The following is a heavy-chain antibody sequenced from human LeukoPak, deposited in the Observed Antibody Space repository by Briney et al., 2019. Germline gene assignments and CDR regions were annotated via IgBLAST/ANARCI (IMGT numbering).Heavy chain of an antibody. CDR2: ISGSGGGT. J-gene: IGHJ2*01. D-gene: IGHD2-8*01. V-gene: IGHV3-23*01. CDR1: GFTFSSYA. Sequence: GSLRLSCAASGFTFSSYAMSWVRQAPGKGPEWVAGISGSGGGTYNADSLKGRFTISRDNSKNTLYLQMNSLRAEDTAVYYCAKNGVNYWYFDLWGRGTLVTVSS. CDR3: AKNGVNYWYFDL.